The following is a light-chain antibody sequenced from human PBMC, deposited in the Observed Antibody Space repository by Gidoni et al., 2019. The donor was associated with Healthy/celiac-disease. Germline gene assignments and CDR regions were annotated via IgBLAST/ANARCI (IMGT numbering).Light chain of an antibody. J-gene: IGKJ4*01. V-gene: IGKV3-20*01. CDR1: QSVSSSY. CDR2: GAA. CDR3: QQYGSSPAT. Sequence: IVSTPSPASLSLSPGDRATLSRRASQSVSSSYLAWYQQKPGQAPSLLIYGAASRATGIPDWFSGGGSAADFTLTISRLEPEDFAVYYFQQYGSSPATFGGGTKVEIK.